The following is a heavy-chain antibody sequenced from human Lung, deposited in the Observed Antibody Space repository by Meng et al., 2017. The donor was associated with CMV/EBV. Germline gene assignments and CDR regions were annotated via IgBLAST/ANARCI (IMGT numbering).Heavy chain of an antibody. CDR2: ISWNSGSI. CDR1: GFTFDDYA. Sequence: GGSXRLXCAASGFTFDDYAMHWVRQAPGKGLEWVSGISWNSGSIGYAGSVKGRFTISRDSAKNSLYLQMNSLRADDTALYYCAKDIGFGGNSLNGMDVWGQGTXVTVSS. V-gene: IGHV3-9*01. CDR3: AKDIGFGGNSLNGMDV. J-gene: IGHJ6*02. D-gene: IGHD4-23*01.